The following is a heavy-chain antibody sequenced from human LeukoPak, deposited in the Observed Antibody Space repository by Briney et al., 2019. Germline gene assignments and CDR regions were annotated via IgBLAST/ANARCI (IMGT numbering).Heavy chain of an antibody. Sequence: SETLSLTCTVSGYSISSGYYWGWIRQPPGKGLEWIGSIYHSGSTYYNPSLKSRVTISVDTSKNQFSLKLSSVTAADTAVYYCARVKFYDYVWGSYRYTAPYWFDPWGQGSLVTVSS. CDR1: GYSISSGYY. CDR2: IYHSGST. J-gene: IGHJ5*02. CDR3: ARVKFYDYVWGSYRYTAPYWFDP. V-gene: IGHV4-38-2*02. D-gene: IGHD3-16*02.